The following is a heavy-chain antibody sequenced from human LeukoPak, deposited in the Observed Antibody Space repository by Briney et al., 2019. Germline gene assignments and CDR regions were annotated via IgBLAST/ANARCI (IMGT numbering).Heavy chain of an antibody. J-gene: IGHJ4*02. V-gene: IGHV3-48*01. CDR2: ISSSSSTI. CDR1: GFTFSSYS. CDR3: AKDLTGVSTSCYGDY. Sequence: GGSLRLSCAASGFTFSSYSMNWVRQPPGKGLEWVSYISSSSSTIYYADSVKGRFTISRDNAKNSLYLQMNSLRAEDTAVYYCAKDLTGVSTSCYGDYWGQGTLVTVSS. D-gene: IGHD2-2*01.